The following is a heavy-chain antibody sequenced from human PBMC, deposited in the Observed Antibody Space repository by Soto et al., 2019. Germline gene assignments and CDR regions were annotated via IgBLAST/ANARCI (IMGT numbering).Heavy chain of an antibody. V-gene: IGHV4-31*03. CDR2: IYHIGSP. J-gene: IGHJ5*02. CDR3: VRDRALDSSGHWFDT. D-gene: IGHD3-22*01. Sequence: SETLSLTCTVSGRPVCSGGYYFTWIRQHPWRGLEWIGYIYHIGSPYYNPSLENRVTISLDTAKNQFSLNLTSVTAADTAIYYCVRDRALDSSGHWFDTWGQGTLVTVSS. CDR1: GRPVCSGGYY.